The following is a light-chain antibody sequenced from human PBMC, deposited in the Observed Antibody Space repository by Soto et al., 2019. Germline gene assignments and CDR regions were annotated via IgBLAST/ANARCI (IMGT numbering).Light chain of an antibody. CDR3: ASLTTTNFV. CDR2: EVS. V-gene: IGLV2-14*01. J-gene: IGLJ1*01. Sequence: QSVLTQPASVSGYPGQSITISCTGTSSDVGAYNLVSWYQHHPDKAPKLMISEVSNRPSGVSDRFSGSKSGNTASLTISGLQAEDEADYYCASLTTTNFVFGTGTKVTVL. CDR1: SSDVGAYNL.